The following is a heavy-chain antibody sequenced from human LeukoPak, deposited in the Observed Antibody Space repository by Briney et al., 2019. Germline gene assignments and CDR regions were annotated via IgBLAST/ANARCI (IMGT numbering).Heavy chain of an antibody. V-gene: IGHV4-4*02. CDR2: IYHSGST. Sequence: SETLSLTRAVSGGSISSSNWWSWVRQPPGKGLEWIGEIYHSGSTNYNPSLKSRVTISVDKSKNQFSLKLSSVTAADTAVYYCARDGDYYGSGSGMDVWGQGTTVTVSS. CDR3: ARDGDYYGSGSGMDV. J-gene: IGHJ6*02. CDR1: GGSISSSNW. D-gene: IGHD3-10*01.